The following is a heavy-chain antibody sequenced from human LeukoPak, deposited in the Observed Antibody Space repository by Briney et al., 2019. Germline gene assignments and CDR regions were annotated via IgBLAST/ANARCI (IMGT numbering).Heavy chain of an antibody. J-gene: IGHJ2*01. CDR2: IWYDGSNK. Sequence: GGSLRLSCVASGFTFSSYGMHWVRQAPGKGLEWVAVIWYDGSNKYYADSVKGRFTISRDNSKSTLYLQMNSLRAEDTAVYYCARELISTTWRGNRSYFDLWGRGTLVSVSS. V-gene: IGHV3-33*08. CDR1: GFTFSSYG. D-gene: IGHD1-1*01. CDR3: ARELISTTWRGNRSYFDL.